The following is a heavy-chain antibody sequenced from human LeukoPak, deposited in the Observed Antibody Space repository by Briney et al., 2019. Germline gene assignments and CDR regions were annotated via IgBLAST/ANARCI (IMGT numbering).Heavy chain of an antibody. Sequence: PSETLSLTCAVSGGSISSSNWWSWVRQPPGKGLEWIGEIYHSGNTNYNPSLKSRVTISVDKSKNQFSLKLSSVTAADTAVYYCASLGGYSSGWFLGADPQLRVYKPNWGQGTLVTVSS. CDR2: IYHSGNT. CDR1: GGSISSSNW. J-gene: IGHJ4*02. CDR3: ASLGGYSSGWFLGADPQLRVYKPN. V-gene: IGHV4-4*02. D-gene: IGHD6-19*01.